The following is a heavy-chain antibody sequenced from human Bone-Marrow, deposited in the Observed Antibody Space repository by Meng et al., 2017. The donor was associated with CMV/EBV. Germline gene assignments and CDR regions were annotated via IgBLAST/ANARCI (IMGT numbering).Heavy chain of an antibody. Sequence: SETLSLTCTVSGYSISSDYYWAWIRQPPGKGLEWIGSIYQTGGNYYNPSLKSRVTVSVDRSKNQFSLKLSSVTAADTAVYYCARERAIYGDIEEYFFDYWGQGRLVTVSS. CDR2: IYQTGGN. V-gene: IGHV4-38-2*02. J-gene: IGHJ4*02. CDR3: ARERAIYGDIEEYFFDY. CDR1: GYSISSDYY. D-gene: IGHD4-17*01.